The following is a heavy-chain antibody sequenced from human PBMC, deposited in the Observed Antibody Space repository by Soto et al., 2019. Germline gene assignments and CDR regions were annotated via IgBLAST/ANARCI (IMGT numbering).Heavy chain of an antibody. CDR3: ARGRGYYHGTSGYYFDY. CDR2: ISYSGST. CDR1: GGSITSADYY. Sequence: PSETLSLTCTVSGGSITSADYYWSWIRQPPGKGLEWIGYISYSGSTYYNPSLKSRVSISVDMSRNQFSLKLNSVAATDTAVYYCARGRGYYHGTSGYYFDYWGQGALVTVS. D-gene: IGHD3-22*01. J-gene: IGHJ4*02. V-gene: IGHV4-30-4*01.